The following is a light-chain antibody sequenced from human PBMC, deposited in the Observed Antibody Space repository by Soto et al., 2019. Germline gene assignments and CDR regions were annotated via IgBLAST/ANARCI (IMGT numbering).Light chain of an antibody. CDR3: QQYGTSPWT. CDR2: GAS. V-gene: IGKV3-20*01. J-gene: IGKJ1*01. Sequence: ETVLTQSPVTLSLSPGERATLSCRASQSVSSSYLAWYQQKPGQAPRLLIYGASSRATGIPDRFSGSGSGVEFTLSISRLEPEDFAVYHCQQYGTSPWTFGQGTKVEIK. CDR1: QSVSSSY.